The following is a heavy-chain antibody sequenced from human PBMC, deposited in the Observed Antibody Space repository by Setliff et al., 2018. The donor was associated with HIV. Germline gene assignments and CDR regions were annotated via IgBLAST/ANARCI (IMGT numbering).Heavy chain of an antibody. Sequence: PSETLSLTCAVYGGSFNDYYWSWIRQPPGKGLEWIGEINHSGSTNYNLSLKSRVTISLDTSKNQFSLKLSSVTAADTAVYYCARGAFIGYGWSYFGMDVWGQGTTVTVSS. V-gene: IGHV4-34*01. CDR2: INHSGST. J-gene: IGHJ6*02. D-gene: IGHD3-22*01. CDR1: GGSFNDYY. CDR3: ARGAFIGYGWSYFGMDV.